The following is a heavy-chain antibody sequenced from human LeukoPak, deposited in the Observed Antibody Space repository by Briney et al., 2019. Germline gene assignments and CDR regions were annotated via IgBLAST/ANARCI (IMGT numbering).Heavy chain of an antibody. CDR3: AIDFWSGYYTGLFP. V-gene: IGHV4-34*01. J-gene: IGHJ5*02. CDR1: GGSISSYY. CDR2: INHSGST. Sequence: SETLSLTCTVSGGSISSYYWSWIRQPPGKGLEWIGEINHSGSTNYNPSLKSRVTISVDTSKNQFSLKLSSVTAADTAVYYCAIDFWSGYYTGLFPWGQGTLVTVSS. D-gene: IGHD3-3*01.